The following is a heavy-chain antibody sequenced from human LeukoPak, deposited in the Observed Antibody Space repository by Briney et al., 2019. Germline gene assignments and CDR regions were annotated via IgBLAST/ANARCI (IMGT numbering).Heavy chain of an antibody. CDR3: AKDRDSSGSYPSGY. V-gene: IGHV3-30*18. Sequence: GGSLRLSCAASGFTFNTFNMNWVRQAPGKGLEWVAVISYDGSKKNYADSVKGRFTISRDNSKNTLYLQMNSLRPEDTAVYYCAKDRDSSGSYPSGYWGQGTLVTVSS. CDR2: ISYDGSKK. J-gene: IGHJ4*02. CDR1: GFTFNTFN. D-gene: IGHD3-10*01.